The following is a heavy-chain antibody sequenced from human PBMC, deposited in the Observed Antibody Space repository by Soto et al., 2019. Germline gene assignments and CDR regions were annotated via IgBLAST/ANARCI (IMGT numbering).Heavy chain of an antibody. D-gene: IGHD3-9*01. V-gene: IGHV4-39*01. Sequence: LQLQESGPGLVKPSETLSLTCSVSGDSINSDTYYWGWIRQPPGKGLEWIGSIYYRGNTYYNPSLQTRVTISVDKSKSQFSLKLNSVTAADSAVYFCARLEGLATVSYYFDFWGQGALVTVSS. CDR1: GDSINSDTYY. J-gene: IGHJ4*02. CDR2: IYYRGNT. CDR3: ARLEGLATVSYYFDF.